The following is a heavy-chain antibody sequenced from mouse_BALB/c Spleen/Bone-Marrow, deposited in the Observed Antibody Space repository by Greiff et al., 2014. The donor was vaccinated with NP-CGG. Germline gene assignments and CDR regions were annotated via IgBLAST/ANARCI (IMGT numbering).Heavy chain of an antibody. CDR2: IDPANGNT. CDR3: ASYYYGGSRFAY. D-gene: IGHD1-1*01. V-gene: IGHV14-3*02. CDR1: GFNIKDTY. Sequence: DVQLQESGAELVKPGASVKLSCTASGFNIKDTYMHWVKQRPEQGLEWIGRIDPANGNTKYDPKFQGKATITADTSSNTAYLQLSSLTSEDTAVYYCASYYYGGSRFAYWGQGTLVTVSA. J-gene: IGHJ3*01.